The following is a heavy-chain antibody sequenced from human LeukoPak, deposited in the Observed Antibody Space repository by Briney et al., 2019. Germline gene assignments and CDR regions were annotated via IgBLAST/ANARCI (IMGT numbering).Heavy chain of an antibody. J-gene: IGHJ4*02. Sequence: GGSLRLSCAASGFTFRSYAMSWVRQAPGKGLERVSAISGSGGSTYYADSVKGRSTISRDKSKNTLYLQMNSLRAEDTAVYYCAKPSGSDPVDYWGQGTLVAVSS. D-gene: IGHD1-26*01. CDR1: GFTFRSYA. CDR2: ISGSGGST. V-gene: IGHV3-23*01. CDR3: AKPSGSDPVDY.